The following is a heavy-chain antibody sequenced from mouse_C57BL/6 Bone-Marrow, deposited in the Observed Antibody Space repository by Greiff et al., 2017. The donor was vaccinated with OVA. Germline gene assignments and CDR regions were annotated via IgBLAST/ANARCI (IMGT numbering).Heavy chain of an antibody. CDR1: GYTFTSYW. CDR2: IDPSDSYT. V-gene: IGHV1-69*01. CDR3: ARHYYWYFDV. Sequence: QVQLQQSGAELVMPGASVKLSCKASGYTFTSYWMHWVKQRPGQGLEWIGEIDPSDSYTNYNQKFKGKSTLTVDKSSSTAYMQLSSPTSEDSAVYYCARHYYWYFDVWGTGTTVTVSS. J-gene: IGHJ1*03. D-gene: IGHD1-2*01.